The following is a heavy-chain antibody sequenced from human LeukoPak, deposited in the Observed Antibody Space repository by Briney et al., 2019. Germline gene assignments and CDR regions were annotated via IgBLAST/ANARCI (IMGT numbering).Heavy chain of an antibody. D-gene: IGHD5-18*01. Sequence: ASVKVSCKASGYTFSSYGVTWVRQAPGQGLEWMGWISTYYGNTNNAQQFQGRVTFSTDTATSTAYMELRSLRSDDTAVYYCAKIPEPRGYSYGPADYMDVWGKGTTVTVSS. V-gene: IGHV1-18*01. J-gene: IGHJ6*03. CDR1: GYTFSSYG. CDR3: AKIPEPRGYSYGPADYMDV. CDR2: ISTYYGNT.